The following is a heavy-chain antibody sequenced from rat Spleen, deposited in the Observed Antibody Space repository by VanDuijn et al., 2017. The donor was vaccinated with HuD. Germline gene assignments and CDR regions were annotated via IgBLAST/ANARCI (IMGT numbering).Heavy chain of an antibody. CDR1: GFTYSNYG. CDR2: ITTGGGNT. Sequence: EVQLVESGGGLVQPGRSLKLSCAASGFTYSNYGMAWVRQTPTKGLEWVASITTGGGNTYYRDSVKGRFTISRDNAKNTQYLQMDSLRSEDTATYDCARKGILRPGGDYFDYWGQGVMVTVSS. V-gene: IGHV5S14*01. D-gene: IGHD1-6*01. CDR3: ARKGILRPGGDYFDY. J-gene: IGHJ2*01.